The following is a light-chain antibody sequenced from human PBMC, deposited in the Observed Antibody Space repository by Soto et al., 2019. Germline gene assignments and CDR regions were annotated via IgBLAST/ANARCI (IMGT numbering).Light chain of an antibody. CDR3: QHFSTYPLT. Sequence: EIVVEQPPATLSLSPSERATLSCSASQSVSINYLAWYQQKPGQAPRLLIYDASSMATGIPDRFSGGGSGTDFTLTISSLEPEDFARYYCQHFSTYPLTFGGGAMVDIK. CDR1: QSVSINY. J-gene: IGKJ4*01. V-gene: IGKV3-20*01. CDR2: DAS.